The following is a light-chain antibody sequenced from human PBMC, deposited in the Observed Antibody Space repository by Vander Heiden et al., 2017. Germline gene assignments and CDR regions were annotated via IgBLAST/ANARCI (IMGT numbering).Light chain of an antibody. J-gene: IGKJ4*01. CDR2: LGS. CDR3: MQDTQTALS. V-gene: IGKV2-28*01. Sequence: DIVMTQFPLSLSVTPGEPASISCRSSQTLLHSSGKNYLDWYLQKPGQSPQLLIYLGSTRAPGVPDRFSGRGSGTDFTLKISRVEAEDVGVYYCMQDTQTALSFGGGTRLEIK. CDR1: QTLLHSSGKNY.